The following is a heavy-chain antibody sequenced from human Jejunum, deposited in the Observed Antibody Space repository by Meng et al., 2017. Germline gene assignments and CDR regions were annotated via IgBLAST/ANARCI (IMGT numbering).Heavy chain of an antibody. CDR2: INHSGST. D-gene: IGHD6-13*01. J-gene: IGHJ1*01. CDR1: GGSFSGYY. Sequence: QVQLQQWGAGLLKPSETLSLTCAVHGGSFSGYYWSWIRQSPGKGLEWIGEINHSGSTNYNPSLQSRVSISVDRSKSQFSLELTSVTAADTAVYYCARPAGYSSNRYKYFQHWGLGTLVTVSS. V-gene: IGHV4-34*01. CDR3: ARPAGYSSNRYKYFQH.